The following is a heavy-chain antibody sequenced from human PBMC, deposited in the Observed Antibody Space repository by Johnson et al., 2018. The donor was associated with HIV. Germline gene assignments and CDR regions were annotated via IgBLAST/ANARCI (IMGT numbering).Heavy chain of an antibody. CDR2: ISWDGDST. CDR1: GFTFDDYT. CDR3: AKDNGKYYYGSGSLDAFDI. D-gene: IGHD3-10*01. V-gene: IGHV3-43*01. J-gene: IGHJ3*02. Sequence: VQLMESGGVVVQPGGSLRLSCAASGFTFDDYTMHWVRQAPGKGLEWVSLISWDGDSTYYADSVTGRFTISRDNSKNSLYLQMNSLRTEDTALYFCAKDNGKYYYGSGSLDAFDIWGQGTMVTVSS.